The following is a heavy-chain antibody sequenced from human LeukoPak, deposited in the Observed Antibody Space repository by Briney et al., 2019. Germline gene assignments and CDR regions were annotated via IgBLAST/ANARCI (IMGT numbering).Heavy chain of an antibody. V-gene: IGHV3-23*01. Sequence: PGGSLRLSCAASGFTFSSYALTRGRPAPGKGLEWVSTISGSGGNTYYADSVKGRFTISRDNSKNTLYLQMNSLRAEDTAVYYCAKDRSYSGLVTASLDYWGRGTLVTVSS. D-gene: IGHD1-26*01. CDR2: ISGSGGNT. J-gene: IGHJ4*02. CDR1: GFTFSSYA. CDR3: AKDRSYSGLVTASLDY.